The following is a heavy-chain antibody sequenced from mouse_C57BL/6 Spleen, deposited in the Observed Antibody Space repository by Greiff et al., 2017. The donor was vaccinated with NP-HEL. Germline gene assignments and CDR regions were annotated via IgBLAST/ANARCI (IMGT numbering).Heavy chain of an antibody. D-gene: IGHD2-4*01. V-gene: IGHV3-6*01. CDR2: ISYDGSN. CDR3: ARDYYDSGGFAY. CDR1: GYSITSGYY. Sequence: EVKLQESGPGLVKPSQSLSLTCSVTGYSITSGYYWNWIRQFPGNKLEWMGYISYDGSNNYNPSLKNRISITRDTSKNQFFLKLNSVTTEDTATYYCARDYYDSGGFAYWGQGTLVTVSA. J-gene: IGHJ3*01.